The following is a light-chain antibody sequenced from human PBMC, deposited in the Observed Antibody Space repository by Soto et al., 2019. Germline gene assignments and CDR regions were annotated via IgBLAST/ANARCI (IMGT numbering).Light chain of an antibody. CDR2: GNS. J-gene: IGLJ1*01. Sequence: QTVVTQPPSVSGAPGQRVTISCTGSSSNIGAGYDVHWYQQLPGTAPKLLIYGNSKRPSGVPDRFSGSKSGTSASLAITGLQAEDEADYYCQSYDGSLSGSYVFGTGTKLTVL. V-gene: IGLV1-40*01. CDR3: QSYDGSLSGSYV. CDR1: SSNIGAGYD.